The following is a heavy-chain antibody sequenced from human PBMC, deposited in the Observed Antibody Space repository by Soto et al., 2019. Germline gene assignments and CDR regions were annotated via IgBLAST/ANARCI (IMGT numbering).Heavy chain of an antibody. D-gene: IGHD6-19*01. Sequence: QVQLQESGPGLVKPSQTLSLTCTVSGGSISSGGYYWSWIRQHPGKGLEWIGYIYYSGSTYYNPSLKSRVTISVDTSKNQCSLKRSSVTAADTAVYYCARAGGWPLETLDYFDYWGQGTLVTVSS. CDR1: GGSISSGGYY. CDR3: ARAGGWPLETLDYFDY. V-gene: IGHV4-31*03. J-gene: IGHJ4*02. CDR2: IYYSGST.